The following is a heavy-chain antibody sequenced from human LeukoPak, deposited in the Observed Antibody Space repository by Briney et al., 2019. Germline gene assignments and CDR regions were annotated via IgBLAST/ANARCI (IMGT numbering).Heavy chain of an antibody. J-gene: IGHJ3*01. Sequence: GGSLRLSCAASGFTFGNHWMHWVRQAPGKGLVWVSRINSDGSSTNYADSVKGRFTISRDNAKNTLYLQVNSLRAEDTAVYYCARDSTFRGTGPNVWGQGTMVIVSS. CDR2: INSDGSST. CDR1: GFTFGNHW. D-gene: IGHD2-8*02. V-gene: IGHV3-74*01. CDR3: ARDSTFRGTGPNV.